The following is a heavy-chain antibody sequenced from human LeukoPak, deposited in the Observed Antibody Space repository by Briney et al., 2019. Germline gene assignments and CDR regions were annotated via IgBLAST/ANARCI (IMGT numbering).Heavy chain of an antibody. V-gene: IGHV4-59*01. J-gene: IGHJ6*03. CDR1: GGSISSYY. CDR3: ARGMNYHYYMDV. CDR2: IYYSGST. D-gene: IGHD1-7*01. Sequence: SETLSLTCTVSGGSISSYYWSWIRQPPGKGLEWIGYIYYSGSTNYNPSLKSRVTISVDTSKNQFSLKLSSVTAADTAVYYCARGMNYHYYMDVWGKGTTVTVSS.